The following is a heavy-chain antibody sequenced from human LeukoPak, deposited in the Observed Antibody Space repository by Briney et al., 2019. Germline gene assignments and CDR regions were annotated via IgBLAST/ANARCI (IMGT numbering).Heavy chain of an antibody. CDR3: ARETNDFWSGYYLDY. J-gene: IGHJ4*02. Sequence: LSLTCAVYGGSFSGYYWSWIRQPPGKGLEWVSYISSSGSTIYYADSVKGRFTISRDNAKNSLYLQMNSLRAEDTAVYYCARETNDFWSGYYLDYWGQGTLVTVSS. V-gene: IGHV3-11*04. CDR2: ISSSGSTI. D-gene: IGHD3-3*01. CDR1: GGSFSGYY.